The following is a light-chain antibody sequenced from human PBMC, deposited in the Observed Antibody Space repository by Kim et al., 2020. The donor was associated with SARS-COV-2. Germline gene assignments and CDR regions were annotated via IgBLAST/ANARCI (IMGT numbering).Light chain of an antibody. J-gene: IGKJ4*01. CDR2: DAS. CDR3: QQRSNWPLT. Sequence: LSPGERATLPRRASQSVSSYLAWYQQKPGQAPRLLIYDASNRATGIPARFSGSGSGTDFTLTISSLEPEDFAVYYCQQRSNWPLTFGGGTKVDIK. V-gene: IGKV3-11*01. CDR1: QSVSSY.